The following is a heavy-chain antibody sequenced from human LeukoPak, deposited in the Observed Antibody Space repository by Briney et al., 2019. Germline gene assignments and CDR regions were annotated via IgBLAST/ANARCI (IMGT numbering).Heavy chain of an antibody. CDR1: GFTFSNFG. CDR3: ARSSLLLWFGELGNDAFDI. J-gene: IGHJ3*02. CDR2: ISSSSSYI. D-gene: IGHD3-10*01. Sequence: PGGSLRLSCAASGFTFSNFGMSWVRQAPGKGLEWVSSISSSSSYIYYADSVKGRFTISRDNAKNSLYLQMNSLRAEDTAVYYCARSSLLLWFGELGNDAFDIWGQGTMVTVSS. V-gene: IGHV3-21*01.